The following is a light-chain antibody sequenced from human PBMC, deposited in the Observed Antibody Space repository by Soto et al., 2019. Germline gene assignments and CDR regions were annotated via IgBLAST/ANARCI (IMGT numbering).Light chain of an antibody. Sequence: DIQMTQSPSSLSASVGDRVIITCQASQDISNYLNWYQKKPGKAPKLLIYDVFNLEAGVPSRFIEGGFGTDFTLNISSLQPEDIATYYCQQYDNLFFSFGGGTRVEIK. CDR2: DVF. CDR3: QQYDNLFFS. V-gene: IGKV1-33*01. J-gene: IGKJ4*01. CDR1: QDISNY.